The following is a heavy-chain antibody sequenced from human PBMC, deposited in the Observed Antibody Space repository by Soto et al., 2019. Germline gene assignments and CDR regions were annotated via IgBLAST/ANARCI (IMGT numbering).Heavy chain of an antibody. D-gene: IGHD6-13*01. CDR2: IYYSGST. V-gene: IGHV4-39*01. CDR1: GGSISSSSYY. J-gene: IGHJ6*02. CDR3: ASIAYIRKLEYYGMDV. Sequence: PSETLSLTCTVSGGSISSSSYYWGWIRQPPGKGLEWIGSIYYSGSTYYNPSLKSRVTISVDTSKNQFSPKLSSVTAADTAVYYCASIAYIRKLEYYGMDVWGQGNTVTVSS.